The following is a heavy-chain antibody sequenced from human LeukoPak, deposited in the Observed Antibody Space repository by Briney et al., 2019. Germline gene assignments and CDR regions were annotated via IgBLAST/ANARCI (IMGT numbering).Heavy chain of an antibody. J-gene: IGHJ3*02. Sequence: SETLSLTCTVSGGSFRSYYWSWIRQPPEKGLEWIAYIYYSGSTNYNPSLKSRVTISVDTSKNQFSLKLSSVTAADTAVYYCASAILKQQLDAFDIWGQGTMVTVSS. V-gene: IGHV4-59*01. D-gene: IGHD6-13*01. CDR1: GGSFRSYY. CDR3: ASAILKQQLDAFDI. CDR2: IYYSGST.